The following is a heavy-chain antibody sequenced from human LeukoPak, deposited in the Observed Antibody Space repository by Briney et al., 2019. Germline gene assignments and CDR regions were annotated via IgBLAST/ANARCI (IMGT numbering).Heavy chain of an antibody. Sequence: GGSLRLSCAASGFTFSSYGMHWVRQAPGKGLEWVAFIRYDGSNKYYADSVKGRFTISRDNSKNTLYLQMNSLRAEDTAVYYCAKDRGIVMGVFDYWGQGTLVTVSS. D-gene: IGHD3-16*01. CDR3: AKDRGIVMGVFDY. CDR1: GFTFSSYG. V-gene: IGHV3-30*02. CDR2: IRYDGSNK. J-gene: IGHJ4*02.